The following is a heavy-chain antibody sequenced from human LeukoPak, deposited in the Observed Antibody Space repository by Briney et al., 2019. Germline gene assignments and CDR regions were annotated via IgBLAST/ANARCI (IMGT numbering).Heavy chain of an antibody. CDR3: TSHTNCSFDT. CDR1: GFTFRTSG. V-gene: IGHV3-33*01. CDR2: DGSKK. Sequence: PGGSLRLSCASSGFTFRTSGMHWVRQAAGKGLDWVGIDGSKKYYTDAEKGRFTIARDNSKNTIYLQMNSLIGNDTAVYDCTSHTNCSFDTWGARNLVTVSS. D-gene: IGHD1-1*01. J-gene: IGHJ4*02.